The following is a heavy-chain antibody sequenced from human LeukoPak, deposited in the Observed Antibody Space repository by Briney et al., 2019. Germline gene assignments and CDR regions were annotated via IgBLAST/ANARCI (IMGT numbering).Heavy chain of an antibody. J-gene: IGHJ4*02. Sequence: GGSLSLSCAASGFTFSSYAMSRVRQAPGKGLEWGSAISGSGDNTYYADSVKGRFTISRDNSKNTLYLQMNSLRAEDTAVYYCATHRDYSGSYANPVFDYWAREPWSPSPQ. V-gene: IGHV3-23*01. D-gene: IGHD1-26*01. CDR1: GFTFSSYA. CDR2: ISGSGDNT. CDR3: ATHRDYSGSYANPVFDY.